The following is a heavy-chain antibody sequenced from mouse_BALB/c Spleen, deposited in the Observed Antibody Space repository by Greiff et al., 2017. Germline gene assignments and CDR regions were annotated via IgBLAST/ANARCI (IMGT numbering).Heavy chain of an antibody. V-gene: IGHV5-6-5*01. Sequence: EVKLVESGGDLVKPGGSLKLSCAASGFTFSSYAMSWVRQTPEKRLEWVASISSGGSTYYPDSVKGRFTISRDNARNILYLQMSSLRSEDTAMYYCARRIYDGYYGYWGQGTTLTVSS. D-gene: IGHD2-3*01. CDR1: GFTFSSYA. J-gene: IGHJ2*01. CDR3: ARRIYDGYYGY. CDR2: ISSGGST.